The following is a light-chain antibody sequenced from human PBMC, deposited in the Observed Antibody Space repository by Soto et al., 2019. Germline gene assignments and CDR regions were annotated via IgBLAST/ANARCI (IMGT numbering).Light chain of an antibody. V-gene: IGKV4-1*01. CDR1: QNVLARSNNKNY. CDR3: QQYYSTVYT. J-gene: IGKJ2*01. Sequence: DFVMTQSPDSLAVSLGERATINCRSSQNVLARSNNKNYLAWYQHKPGQPPKLLIYWASTRQSGVPDRFSGSGSGTDFTLTISSLQAEDVAVYYCQQYYSTVYTFGQGTKLEIK. CDR2: WAS.